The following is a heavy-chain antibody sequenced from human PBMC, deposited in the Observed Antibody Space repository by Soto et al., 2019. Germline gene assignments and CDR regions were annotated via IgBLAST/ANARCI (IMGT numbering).Heavy chain of an antibody. CDR1: GFTFSSYG. CDR3: AKGGGEPYIAARPEIVYYYYGMDV. Sequence: GGSLRLSCAASGFTFSSYGMHWVRQAPGKGLEWVAVISYDGSNKYYADSVKGRFTISRDNSKNTLYLQMNSLRAEDTAVYYCAKGGGEPYIAARPEIVYYYYGMDVWGQGTTVTVSS. CDR2: ISYDGSNK. J-gene: IGHJ6*02. V-gene: IGHV3-30*18. D-gene: IGHD6-6*01.